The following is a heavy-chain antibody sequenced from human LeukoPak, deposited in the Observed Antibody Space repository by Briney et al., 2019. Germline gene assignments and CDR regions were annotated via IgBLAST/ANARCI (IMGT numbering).Heavy chain of an antibody. Sequence: GGSLRLSCAASGFTVSSNYMNWVRQAPGKGLEWVSLIYSGGSAYYADSVMGRFTISRDNSKSTLYLQMNSLRAEDTAVYYCARGDNSLFDYWGQGTLVTVSS. J-gene: IGHJ4*02. D-gene: IGHD4-23*01. CDR1: GFTVSSNY. CDR3: ARGDNSLFDY. CDR2: IYSGGSA. V-gene: IGHV3-53*01.